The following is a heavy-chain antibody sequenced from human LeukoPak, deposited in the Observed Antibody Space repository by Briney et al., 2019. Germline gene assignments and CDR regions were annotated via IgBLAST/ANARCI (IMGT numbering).Heavy chain of an antibody. CDR1: GFTFGDYA. J-gene: IGHJ4*02. D-gene: IGHD3-3*01. Sequence: GGSLRLSCTASGFTFGDYAMSWVRQAPGKVLEWVGFIRSKAYGGTTEYAASVKGRFTISRDDSKSIAYLQMNSLKTEDTAVYYCSNGYDFWSGYYPFDYWGQGTLVTVSS. V-gene: IGHV3-49*04. CDR2: IRSKAYGGTT. CDR3: SNGYDFWSGYYPFDY.